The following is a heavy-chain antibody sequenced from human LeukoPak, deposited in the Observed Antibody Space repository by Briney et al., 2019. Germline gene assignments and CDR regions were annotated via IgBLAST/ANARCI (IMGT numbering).Heavy chain of an antibody. CDR2: INPNSGGT. CDR3: ARPSGWYGDFDY. J-gene: IGHJ4*02. V-gene: IGHV1-2*02. D-gene: IGHD6-19*01. Sequence: GASVKVSCKVSGYTFTGYYMHWVRQAPGQGLEWMGWINPNSGGTNYAQKFQGRVTMTRDTSISTAYMEVSRLNSDDTAVYYCARPSGWYGDFDYWGQGTLVTVPS. CDR1: GYTFTGYY.